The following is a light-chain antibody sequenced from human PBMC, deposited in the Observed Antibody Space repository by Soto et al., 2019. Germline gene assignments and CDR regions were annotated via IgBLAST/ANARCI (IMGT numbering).Light chain of an antibody. CDR1: QSVSSSY. J-gene: IGKJ1*01. CDR3: QQYGRT. Sequence: EIVLTQSPGTLSLSPGERATLSCRASQSVSSSYLAWYQQKPGQAPRLLIYGASSRATGIPDRLSGSGSGTDFTRTISRLEHEDFAVYYCQQYGRTFGQGTKVEIK. CDR2: GAS. V-gene: IGKV3-20*01.